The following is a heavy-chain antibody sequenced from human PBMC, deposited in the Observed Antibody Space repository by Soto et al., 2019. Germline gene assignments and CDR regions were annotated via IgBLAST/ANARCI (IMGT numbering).Heavy chain of an antibody. Sequence: SETLSLTCTLSGGSISSYYWNWIRQPPGKALEWIGYIYYSGSTNYNPSLKSRVTISIDTSKNQFSLNLYSVTAADTAVYYCATNPRSSAWYKWFDPWGQGTLVTVSS. CDR3: ATNPRSSAWYKWFDP. J-gene: IGHJ5*02. CDR2: IYYSGST. D-gene: IGHD6-19*01. V-gene: IGHV4-59*01. CDR1: GGSISSYY.